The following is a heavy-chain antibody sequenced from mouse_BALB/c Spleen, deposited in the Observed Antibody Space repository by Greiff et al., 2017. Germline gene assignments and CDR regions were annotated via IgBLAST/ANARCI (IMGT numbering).Heavy chain of an antibody. CDR1: SYTFTDYA. CDR3: AREDSAY. J-gene: IGHJ3*01. D-gene: IGHD3-2*01. Sequence: VQLQQSGPELVRPGVSVKISCKGSSYTFTDYAMHWVKQSHAKSLEWIGVISTYYGNTKYNQKFKGKATMTVDQSSSTAYMELARLTSEDSAVYYCAREDSAYWGQGTLVTVSA. V-gene: IGHV1-67*01. CDR2: ISTYYGNT.